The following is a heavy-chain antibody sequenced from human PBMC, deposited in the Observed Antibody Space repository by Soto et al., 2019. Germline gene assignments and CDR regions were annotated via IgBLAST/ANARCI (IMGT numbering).Heavy chain of an antibody. J-gene: IGHJ3*02. CDR2: LSRSGNTI. Sequence: GGSLRLSCAASGFTLGDYEMSWIRQAPGKGLEWVSFLSRSGNTIYYADSVKGRFSISRDNAKNSVFLQMKSLRVEDTAAYFWARSGGWYEADAFDIWGQGTVVTVSS. CDR3: ARSGGWYEADAFDI. V-gene: IGHV3-11*01. D-gene: IGHD6-19*01. CDR1: GFTLGDYE.